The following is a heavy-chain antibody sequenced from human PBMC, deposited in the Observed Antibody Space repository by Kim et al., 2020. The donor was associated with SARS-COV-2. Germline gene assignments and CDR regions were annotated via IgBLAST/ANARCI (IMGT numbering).Heavy chain of an antibody. CDR1: GFTFSSYS. J-gene: IGHJ6*02. V-gene: IGHV3-21*01. Sequence: GGSLRLFCAASGFTFSSYSMNWVRQAPGKGLEWVSSISSSSSYIYYADSVKGRFTISRDNAKNSLYLQMNSLRAEDTAVYYCARSITMVRGVPYGMDVWGQGTTVTVSS. CDR2: ISSSSSYI. CDR3: ARSITMVRGVPYGMDV. D-gene: IGHD3-10*01.